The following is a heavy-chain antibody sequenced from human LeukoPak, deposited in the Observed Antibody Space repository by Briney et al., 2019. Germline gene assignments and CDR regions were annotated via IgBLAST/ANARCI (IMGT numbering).Heavy chain of an antibody. J-gene: IGHJ3*02. Sequence: GGSLRLTCAASGFTFSSYGMHWVRQAPGKGLEWVAVISYDGSNKYYADSVKGRFTISRDNSKNTLYLQMNSLRAEDTAVYYCARGGSYLSAFDIWGQGTMVTVSS. V-gene: IGHV3-33*05. D-gene: IGHD1-26*01. CDR1: GFTFSSYG. CDR2: ISYDGSNK. CDR3: ARGGSYLSAFDI.